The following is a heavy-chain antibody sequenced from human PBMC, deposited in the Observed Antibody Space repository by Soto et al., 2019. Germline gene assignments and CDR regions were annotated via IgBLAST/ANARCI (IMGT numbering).Heavy chain of an antibody. J-gene: IGHJ4*02. V-gene: IGHV3-33*01. D-gene: IGHD2-15*01. CDR1: GFTFRSYG. Sequence: LGRSCAASGFTFRSYGGQWVRQAPGNGLELVAVIGADGSSKYYAASVEGRVTISRDNSNNTLYLQMDSLRVEDTALYYCARDRGDCTGGHCYSYFALWGRGTLVT. CDR2: IGADGSSK. CDR3: ARDRGDCTGGHCYSYFAL.